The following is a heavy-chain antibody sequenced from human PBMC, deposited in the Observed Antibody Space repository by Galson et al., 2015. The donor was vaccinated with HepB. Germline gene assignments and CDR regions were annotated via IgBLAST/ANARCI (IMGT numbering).Heavy chain of an antibody. Sequence: SLRLSCAASGFTFSSYAMHWVRKAPGKGLEWVAVISYDGSNKYYADSVKGRFTISSDNSKNTLYLQMNSLRAGDTAVYYCAREGGSYYGGFDPWGQGTLVTVSS. V-gene: IGHV3-30-3*01. CDR2: ISYDGSNK. J-gene: IGHJ5*02. D-gene: IGHD1-26*01. CDR1: GFTFSSYA. CDR3: AREGGSYYGGFDP.